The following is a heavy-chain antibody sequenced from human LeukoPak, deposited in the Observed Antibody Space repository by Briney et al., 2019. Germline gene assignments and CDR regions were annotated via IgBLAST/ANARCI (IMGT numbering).Heavy chain of an antibody. Sequence: PGGSLRLSCAASGLTFSSYGMHWVRQAPGKGLEWVAGISNGGNEFYTDSVKGRFTVSRDTSKSTLYLQMNSLRAEDTAVYYCARRAGDARYCSGYSCFPPDYWGQGTLVTVSS. CDR3: ARRAGDARYCSGYSCFPPDY. J-gene: IGHJ4*02. CDR1: GLTFSSYG. V-gene: IGHV3-30*06. CDR2: ISNGGNE. D-gene: IGHD2-15*01.